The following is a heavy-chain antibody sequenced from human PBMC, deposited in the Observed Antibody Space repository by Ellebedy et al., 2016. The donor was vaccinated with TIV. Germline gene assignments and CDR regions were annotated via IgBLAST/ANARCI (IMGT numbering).Heavy chain of an antibody. D-gene: IGHD1-26*01. V-gene: IGHV5-51*01. J-gene: IGHJ6*02. CDR1: GYSFTSYW. Sequence: KVSCKASGYSFTSYWISWVRQMPGKGLEWMGIIYPGDSDTRYSPSFQGQVTISADKSISPAYLQWSSLKASDTAMYYCARLQMGATTELYYYYGMDVWGQGTTVTVSS. CDR2: IYPGDSDT. CDR3: ARLQMGATTELYYYYGMDV.